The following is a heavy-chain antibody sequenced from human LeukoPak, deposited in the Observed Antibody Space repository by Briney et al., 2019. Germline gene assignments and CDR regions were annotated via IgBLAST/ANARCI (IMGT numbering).Heavy chain of an antibody. V-gene: IGHV3-7*01. CDR3: ARGLPNYDV. J-gene: IGHJ4*02. Sequence: GGSLRLSCAASGFTFSIYWMSWVRQAPGKGLEWVANIKVDGSEKYYVDSVKGRFTISRDNAKNSLYLQMNSLRAEDTAVYYCARGLPNYDVWGQGTLVTVSS. D-gene: IGHD3-10*02. CDR1: GFTFSIYW. CDR2: IKVDGSEK.